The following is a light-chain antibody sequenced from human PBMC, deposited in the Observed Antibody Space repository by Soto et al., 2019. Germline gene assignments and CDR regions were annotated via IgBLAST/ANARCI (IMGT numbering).Light chain of an antibody. CDR2: GGS. Sequence: DIQMTQSPSTLSASVGDRVTITCRASQSISSWLAWYQQKPGKAPKFLIFGGSSLQGGVPSRFSVIASGTEFTINLATLQLEDAATYDGQQSYIIPWTFGQGTKVDIK. CDR3: QQSYIIPWT. V-gene: IGKV1-5*01. CDR1: QSISSW. J-gene: IGKJ1*01.